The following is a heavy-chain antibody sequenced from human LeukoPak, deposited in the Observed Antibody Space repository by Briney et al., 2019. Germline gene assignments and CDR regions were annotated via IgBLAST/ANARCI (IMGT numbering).Heavy chain of an antibody. D-gene: IGHD3-16*01. J-gene: IGHJ5*02. Sequence: SETLSLTCAVSGGSITSSNWWTWARQPPGKGLEWIGEIYYSGSTNYNPSLKSRVTISMDKSKNHFSLELTSVTAADTAVYYCAREFGGSHGFDPWGQGTLVTVSS. CDR2: IYYSGST. V-gene: IGHV4-4*02. CDR1: GGSITSSNW. CDR3: AREFGGSHGFDP.